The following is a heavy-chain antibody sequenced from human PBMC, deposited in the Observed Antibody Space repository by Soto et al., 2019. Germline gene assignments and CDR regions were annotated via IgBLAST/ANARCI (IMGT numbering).Heavy chain of an antibody. D-gene: IGHD3-9*01. CDR1: GFTFSSYA. CDR2: ISGSGGST. Sequence: GGSLRLSCAASGFTFSSYAMSWVRQAPGKGLEWVSAISGSGGSTYYADSVKGRFTISRDNSKNTLYLQMNSLGAEDTAVYYCAKVLSHETFDWLLSYFDYWGQGTLVTVSS. V-gene: IGHV3-23*01. J-gene: IGHJ4*02. CDR3: AKVLSHETFDWLLSYFDY.